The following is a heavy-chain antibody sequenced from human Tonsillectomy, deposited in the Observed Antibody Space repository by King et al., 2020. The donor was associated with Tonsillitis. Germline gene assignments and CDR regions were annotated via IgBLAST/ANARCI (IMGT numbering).Heavy chain of an antibody. D-gene: IGHD4-17*01. V-gene: IGHV1-8*01. J-gene: IGHJ6*03. CDR3: ARGYYGDYGYYYYYMDV. CDR1: GYTFISYD. CDR2: MNPNSGNT. Sequence: VQLVQSGAEVKKPGASVKVSCKASGYTFISYDINWVRQATGQGLEWMGWMNPNSGNTGYAQKFQGRVTMTRNTSISTAYMELSSLRSEDTAVYYCARGYYGDYGYYYYYMDVWGKGTTVTVSS.